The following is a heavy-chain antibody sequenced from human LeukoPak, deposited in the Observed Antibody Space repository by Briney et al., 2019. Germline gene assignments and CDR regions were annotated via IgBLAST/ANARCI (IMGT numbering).Heavy chain of an antibody. CDR2: IIPIFGTA. V-gene: IGHV1-69*13. D-gene: IGHD6-19*01. Sequence: SVTVSCKASGGTVSSYAISWVRQAPGQGLEWMGGIIPIFGTANYAQKFQGRVTITADESTSSAYMELSSLRSEDTAVYYCASPSDYYYGMDVWGQGTTVTVSS. CDR1: GGTVSSYA. J-gene: IGHJ6*02. CDR3: ASPSDYYYGMDV.